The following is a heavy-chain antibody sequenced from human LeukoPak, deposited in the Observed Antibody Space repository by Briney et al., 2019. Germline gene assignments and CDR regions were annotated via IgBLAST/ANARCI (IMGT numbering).Heavy chain of an antibody. V-gene: IGHV1-2*02. Sequence: ASVTVSCTASGYTFTGYYMHWVRQAPGQGLEWMGWINPNSGGTNYAQTFQGRVTMSRDTSISTAYMELSRLRSDHTAVYYCARAEYSYGYADYWGQGTLVTVSS. CDR2: INPNSGGT. CDR3: ARAEYSYGYADY. D-gene: IGHD5-18*01. CDR1: GYTFTGYY. J-gene: IGHJ4*02.